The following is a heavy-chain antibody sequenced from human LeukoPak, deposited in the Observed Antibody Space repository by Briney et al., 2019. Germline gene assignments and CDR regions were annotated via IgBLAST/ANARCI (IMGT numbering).Heavy chain of an antibody. Sequence: GGSLRLSCAVSGFTFSSYEMDWVRQAPGKGLEWISYISSGGSTIYYADSVEGRFTISRDNAKSLLYLQMNSLSEEDTAVYYCARGYRGSSDCHVARHFEYWGQGTLVTVSS. V-gene: IGHV3-48*03. CDR1: GFTFSSYE. J-gene: IGHJ4*02. CDR2: ISSGGSTI. D-gene: IGHD4-23*01. CDR3: ARGYRGSSDCHVARHFEY.